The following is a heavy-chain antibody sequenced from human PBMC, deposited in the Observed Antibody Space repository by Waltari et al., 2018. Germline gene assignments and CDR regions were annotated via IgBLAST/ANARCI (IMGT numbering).Heavy chain of an antibody. V-gene: IGHV4-4*02. J-gene: IGHJ5*02. CDR1: GDSVSSAYL. CDR3: ARDRGRGLYLDT. D-gene: IGHD2-15*01. Sequence: QLQLLESGPGLVTPSGTLSLSCAVSGDSVSSAYLWNWVRQSPHKVLEWIGQFHGSGRPNYNPSFASRVTVSLDTSKNLFSLKVTSATAADTAVYYCARDRGRGLYLDTWGPGTLVTVSP. CDR2: FHGSGRP.